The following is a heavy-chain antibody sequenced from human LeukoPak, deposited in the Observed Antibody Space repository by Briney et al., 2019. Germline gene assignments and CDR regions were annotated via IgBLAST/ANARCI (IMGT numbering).Heavy chain of an antibody. CDR1: GFTFSSYG. J-gene: IGHJ4*02. D-gene: IGHD5-18*01. CDR3: AKDPYYSYGPYYFDY. CDR2: IRYDGSNK. V-gene: IGHV3-30*02. Sequence: GGSLRLSCAASGFTFSSYGMHWVRQAPGKGLELEAFIRYDGSNKYYADSVKGRFTISRDNSKNTLYLQMNSLRAEDTAVYYCAKDPYYSYGPYYFDYWGQGTLVTVSS.